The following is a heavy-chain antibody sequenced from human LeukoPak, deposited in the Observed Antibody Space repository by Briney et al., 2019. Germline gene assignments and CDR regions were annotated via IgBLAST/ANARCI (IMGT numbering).Heavy chain of an antibody. Sequence: PGRSLRLSCAASGFTFSSYGMHWVRQAPGKGLEWVAVISYDGSNKYYADSVKGRFTISRDNSKSTLYLQMNSLRAEDTAVYYCARDFSVPYWGQGTLVTVSS. CDR3: ARDFSVPY. CDR1: GFTFSSYG. V-gene: IGHV3-30*03. J-gene: IGHJ4*02. D-gene: IGHD2/OR15-2a*01. CDR2: ISYDGSNK.